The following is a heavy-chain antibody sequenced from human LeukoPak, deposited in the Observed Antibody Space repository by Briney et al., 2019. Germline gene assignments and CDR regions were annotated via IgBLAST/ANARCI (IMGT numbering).Heavy chain of an antibody. D-gene: IGHD3-3*01. J-gene: IGHJ4*02. Sequence: SETLSLTCTVSGGSISSYYWSWIRQPPGKGLEWIGYIYYSGSTNYNPSLKSRVTMSVDTSKNQFSLKLSFVTAADTAVYYCARSSYYDFWSGYYYFDYWGQGTLVTVSS. CDR2: IYYSGST. CDR3: ARSSYYDFWSGYYYFDY. V-gene: IGHV4-59*12. CDR1: GGSISSYY.